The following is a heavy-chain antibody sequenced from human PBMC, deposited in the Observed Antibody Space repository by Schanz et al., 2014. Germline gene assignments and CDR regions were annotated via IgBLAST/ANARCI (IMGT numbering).Heavy chain of an antibody. D-gene: IGHD6-13*01. Sequence: QVHLEQSGPEVKKPGASVKLSCRASGYPFTNYYIHWVRQAPGQGLEWMGIVNPGGGSSSVAQRFQTRVTLIRDTSTGTVYMELSSLRSEDTAVYYCARDGEAAAGCDYWGQGTLVTVSS. CDR2: VNPGGGSS. CDR3: ARDGEAAAGCDY. J-gene: IGHJ4*02. CDR1: GYPFTNYY. V-gene: IGHV1-46*03.